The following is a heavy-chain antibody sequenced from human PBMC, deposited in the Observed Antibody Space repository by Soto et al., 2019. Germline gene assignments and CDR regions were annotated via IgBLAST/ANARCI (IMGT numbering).Heavy chain of an antibody. CDR2: VYHDGRNT. V-gene: IGHV3-30*18. Sequence: VQLVESGGGVVQPGRSLRLSCAASGFTFSDYAMHWVRQAPGKGLEWVAVVYHDGRNTHYADSVKGRFTISRDSSKNTVSLEMTSLRAENTAVYYCAKGGRQRLITSEFNWWGQGALVTVSS. CDR3: AKGGRQRLITSEFNW. D-gene: IGHD6-25*01. J-gene: IGHJ4*02. CDR1: GFTFSDYA.